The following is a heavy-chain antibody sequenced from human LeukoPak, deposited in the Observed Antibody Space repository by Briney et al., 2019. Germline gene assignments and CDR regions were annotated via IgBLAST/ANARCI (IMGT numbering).Heavy chain of an antibody. D-gene: IGHD6-19*01. V-gene: IGHV4-4*07. CDR2: IYGSGNT. J-gene: IGHJ4*02. CDR1: GGSISNYY. CDR3: AKEERGDSSVWYEDY. Sequence: SETLSLTCTVSGGSISNYYWSWFRQPAGKGLEWIGRIYGSGNTNYNPSLKSRVTMSVDTSKNQFSLKLSSVTAADTAVYYCAKEERGDSSVWYEDYWGQGTLVTVSS.